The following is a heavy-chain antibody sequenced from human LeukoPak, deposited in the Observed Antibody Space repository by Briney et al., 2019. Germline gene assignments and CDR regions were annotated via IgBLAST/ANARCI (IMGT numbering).Heavy chain of an antibody. CDR1: GGTFNNFA. CDR3: ASPVKYYDTWSGYPPFDY. CDR2: IIPMSGTA. D-gene: IGHD3-3*01. V-gene: IGHV1-69*13. J-gene: IGHJ4*02. Sequence: ASVKVSCKASGGTFNNFAISWVRQAPGQGLEWVGGIIPMSGTANYAQKFQGRVTITADESTSTAYMELSSLRSEDTAIYYCASPVKYYDTWSGYPPFDYWGQGTLVNVSS.